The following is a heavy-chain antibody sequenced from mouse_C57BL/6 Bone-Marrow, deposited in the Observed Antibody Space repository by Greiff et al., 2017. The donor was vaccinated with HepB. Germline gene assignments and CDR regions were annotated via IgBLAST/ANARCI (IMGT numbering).Heavy chain of an antibody. CDR2: IDPSDSET. CDR1: GYTFTSYW. CDR3: ARYYEYDGEGYYDMDD. V-gene: IGHV1-52*01. Sequence: QVQLQQPGAELVRPGSSVKLSCKASGYTFTSYWMHWVKQRPIQGLEWIGNIDPSDSETHYNQKFKDKATLTVDKSSSTAYMQLSSLTSEDSAVYYCARYYEYDGEGYYDMDDWGKGTTVTVSS. D-gene: IGHD2-4*01. J-gene: IGHJ4*01.